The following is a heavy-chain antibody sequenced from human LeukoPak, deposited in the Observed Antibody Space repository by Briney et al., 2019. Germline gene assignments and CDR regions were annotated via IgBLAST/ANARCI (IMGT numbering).Heavy chain of an antibody. CDR3: ARGPFPPAATVATNNWFDP. CDR1: GGTFSSYA. Sequence: SVKDSCKASGGTFSSYAISWVRQAPGQGLEWMGGIIPIFGTANYVQKFQGRVTITADESANIAYMELSSLRSEDTAVYYCARGPFPPAATVATNNWFDPWGQGTLVTVSS. V-gene: IGHV1-69*13. J-gene: IGHJ5*02. D-gene: IGHD6-13*01. CDR2: IIPIFGTA.